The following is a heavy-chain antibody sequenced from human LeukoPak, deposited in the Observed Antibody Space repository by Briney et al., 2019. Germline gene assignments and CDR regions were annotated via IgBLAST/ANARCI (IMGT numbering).Heavy chain of an antibody. CDR3: ARSWVAGYGTVLDY. CDR2: IYPGDSDT. Sequence: GESLKISCKGSGFTFTNYWIGWVRQMPGKGLEWVGIIYPGDSDTRYSPSFQGQVTISADKSISTAYLQWSSLKASDTAMYYCARSWVAGYGTVLDYWGQGALVTVSS. J-gene: IGHJ4*02. D-gene: IGHD6-19*01. CDR1: GFTFTNYW. V-gene: IGHV5-51*01.